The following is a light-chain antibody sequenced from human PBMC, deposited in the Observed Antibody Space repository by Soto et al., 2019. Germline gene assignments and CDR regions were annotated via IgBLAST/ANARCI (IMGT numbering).Light chain of an antibody. CDR2: WAS. CDR1: RCVCYSSNNKTY. V-gene: IGKV4-1*01. CDR3: QQYYSTPWT. Sequence: DIVMTQSPDSLAVSRGERATINCKCVRCVCYSSNNKTYLAWYQQKPGQPPKLLIYWASTRDSGVPDRFSGSGSGTDFTLTISSLQAADVAVYYCQQYYSTPWTFGQRTKADIK. J-gene: IGKJ1*01.